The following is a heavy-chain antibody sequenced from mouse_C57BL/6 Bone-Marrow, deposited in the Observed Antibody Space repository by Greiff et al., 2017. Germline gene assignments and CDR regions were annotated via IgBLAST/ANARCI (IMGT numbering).Heavy chain of an antibody. CDR2: ISGGGGNT. Sequence: EVKLMESGGGLVKPGGSLKLSCAASGFTFSSYTMSWVRQTPEKRLAWVATISGGGGNTYYPDSVKGRFTISRDNAKNTLYLQMSSLRSEDTALYYCARPPYYGSSHWYFDVWGTGTTVTVSS. V-gene: IGHV5-9*01. D-gene: IGHD1-1*01. CDR1: GFTFSSYT. CDR3: ARPPYYGSSHWYFDV. J-gene: IGHJ1*03.